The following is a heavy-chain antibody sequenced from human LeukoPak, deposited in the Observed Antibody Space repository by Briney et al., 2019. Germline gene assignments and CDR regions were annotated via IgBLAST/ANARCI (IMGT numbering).Heavy chain of an antibody. J-gene: IGHJ4*02. CDR2: INPSGGST. Sequence: ASVKVSCKASGYTFTSYYMHWVRQAPGQGLEWMGIINPSGGSTSYAQKFQGRVTMTRDTSTSTVYMELSSLRSEDTAVYYCARGGIAAAGTPSIYYDSSEDEYYFDYWGQGTLVTVSS. CDR3: ARGGIAAAGTPSIYYDSSEDEYYFDY. D-gene: IGHD6-13*01. V-gene: IGHV1-46*01. CDR1: GYTFTSYY.